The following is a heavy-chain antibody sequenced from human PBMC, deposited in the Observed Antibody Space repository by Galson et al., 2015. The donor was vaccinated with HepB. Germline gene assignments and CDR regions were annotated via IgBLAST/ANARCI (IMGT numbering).Heavy chain of an antibody. CDR3: ATGRRRSAVYYDFWSGYYEGNWFDP. Sequence: SLRLSCAASGFTFSSYAMSWVRQAPGKGLEWVSAISGSGGTTYYADSVKGRFTISRDNSKNTAYMELSSLRSEDTAVYYCATGRRRSAVYYDFWSGYYEGNWFDPWGQGTLVTVSS. D-gene: IGHD3-3*01. V-gene: IGHV3-23*01. CDR1: GFTFSSYA. J-gene: IGHJ5*02. CDR2: ISGSGGTT.